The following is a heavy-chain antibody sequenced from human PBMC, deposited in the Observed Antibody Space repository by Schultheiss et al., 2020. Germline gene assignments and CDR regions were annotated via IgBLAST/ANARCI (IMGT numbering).Heavy chain of an antibody. CDR1: GFTFSSYG. V-gene: IGHV3-33*01. Sequence: GGSLRLSCAASGFTFSSYGMHWVRQAPGKGLEWVAVIWYDGSNKYYADSVKGRFTISRDNSKNTLYLQMNSLRAEDTAVYYCATQDHSSGWYSWGQGTLVTVSS. D-gene: IGHD6-19*01. J-gene: IGHJ4*02. CDR2: IWYDGSNK. CDR3: ATQDHSSGWYS.